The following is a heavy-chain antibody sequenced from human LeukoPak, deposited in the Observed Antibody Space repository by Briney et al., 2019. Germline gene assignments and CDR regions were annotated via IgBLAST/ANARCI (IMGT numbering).Heavy chain of an antibody. V-gene: IGHV3-23*01. J-gene: IGHJ3*02. CDR2: ISGSGGST. D-gene: IGHD1-1*01. CDR3: AKSLFTSATGTGRAFHI. CDR1: GFTFSSYA. Sequence: GGSLRLSCAASGFTFSSYAMSWVRQAPGKGLEWVSAISGSGGSTYYADSVKGRFTISRDNSKSTLYLQMNGLRAEDTAIFYCAKSLFTSATGTGRAFHIWGQGTRVTVSS.